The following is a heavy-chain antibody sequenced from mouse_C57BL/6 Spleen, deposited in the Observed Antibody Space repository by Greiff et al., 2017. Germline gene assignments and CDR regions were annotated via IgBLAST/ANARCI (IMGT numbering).Heavy chain of an antibody. Sequence: DVQLVESGGDLVKPGGSLILSCAASGFTFSSYGMSWVRQTPDKRLEWVATISSGGSYTYYPDSVKGRFTISRDNAKNTLYLQLGSLKSEDTAMYYCARNGGLLRDAMDYWGQGTSVTVSS. CDR3: ARNGGLLRDAMDY. D-gene: IGHD2-3*01. V-gene: IGHV5-6*01. J-gene: IGHJ4*01. CDR1: GFTFSSYG. CDR2: ISSGGSYT.